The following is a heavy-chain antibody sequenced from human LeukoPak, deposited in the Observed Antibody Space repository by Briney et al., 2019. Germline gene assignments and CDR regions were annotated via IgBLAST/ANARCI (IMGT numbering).Heavy chain of an antibody. CDR2: IYTSGST. Sequence: PSETLSLTCTVSNVSMSSLHWSWIPQPAGKGLEGIGRIYTSGSTNYNPSLKSRVTMSVDTSKNQFSLKMTSVTAADTAVYYCARAPFTYYTDVGGKGTTVSASS. CDR1: NVSMSSLH. D-gene: IGHD3-3*02. CDR3: ARAPFTYYTDV. J-gene: IGHJ6*03. V-gene: IGHV4-4*07.